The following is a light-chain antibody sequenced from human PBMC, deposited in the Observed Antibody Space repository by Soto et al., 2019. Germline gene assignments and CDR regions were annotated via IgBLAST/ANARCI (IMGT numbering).Light chain of an antibody. CDR1: QSVSSSY. J-gene: IGKJ5*01. Sequence: EIELTQSPGTLSLSPGERATLSCRASQSVSSSYLAWYQQKPGQAPGLLIYGASIRATGIPDRFSGSGSGTDFTLTISRLEPEDFAVYYCQQYASPPQTFGQGTRLEIK. V-gene: IGKV3-20*01. CDR2: GAS. CDR3: QQYASPPQT.